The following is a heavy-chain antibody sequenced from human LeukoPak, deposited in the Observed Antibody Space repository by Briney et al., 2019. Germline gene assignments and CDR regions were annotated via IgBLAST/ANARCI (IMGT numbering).Heavy chain of an antibody. J-gene: IGHJ4*02. CDR1: GFNVSSNY. V-gene: IGHV3-23*01. D-gene: IGHD3-22*01. CDR2: SAGSGGST. CDR3: AQEHFDTSGYYSRFDN. Sequence: PGGSLRLSCAASGFNVSSNYMSWVHQAPGKGLEWVASSAGSGGSTHYADSVKGRFTISRDNSQNTVYLHMNSLRADDTAVYYCAQEHFDTSGYYSRFDNWGQGILVTVSS.